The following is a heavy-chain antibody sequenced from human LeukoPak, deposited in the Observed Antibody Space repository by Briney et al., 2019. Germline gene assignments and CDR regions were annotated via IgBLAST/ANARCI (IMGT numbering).Heavy chain of an antibody. J-gene: IGHJ6*02. V-gene: IGHV5-51*01. Sequence: GESLKISCKGSGYRFTDYWIGWARQMPGKGLEWMGIIYPGDSDTRYSPSFQGQVTISADKSINTAHLQWSSLEASDTAMYYCARGAAGTTPDYYYFGLDVWGQGTTVKVSS. CDR2: IYPGDSDT. CDR1: GYRFTDYW. D-gene: IGHD1-7*01. CDR3: ARGAAGTTPDYYYFGLDV.